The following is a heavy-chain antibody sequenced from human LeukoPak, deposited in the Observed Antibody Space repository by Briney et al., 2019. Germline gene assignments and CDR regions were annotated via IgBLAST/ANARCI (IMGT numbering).Heavy chain of an antibody. Sequence: GGSLRLSCAASGFTFSSYGLHWVRQAPGKGLEWVAVISYDGRNKYYADSVKGRFTISGDNSKNTLYLQMNSLRAEDTAVYYCARGGDNWGFFDYWGQGTLVTVSS. D-gene: IGHD7-27*01. CDR1: GFTFSSYG. J-gene: IGHJ4*02. V-gene: IGHV3-30*04. CDR3: ARGGDNWGFFDY. CDR2: ISYDGRNK.